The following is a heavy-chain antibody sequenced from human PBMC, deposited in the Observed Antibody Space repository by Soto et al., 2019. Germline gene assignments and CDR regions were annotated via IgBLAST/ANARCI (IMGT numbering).Heavy chain of an antibody. V-gene: IGHV4-34*01. CDR2: INHSGST. Sequence: PSETLSLTCAVYGGSFSGYYWSWIRQPPGKGLEWIGEINHSGSTNYNPSLKSRVTISVDTSKNQFSLKLNSVTAADTAVYYCARGAGPGLDYWGQGTLVTVSS. CDR3: ARGAGPGLDY. D-gene: IGHD6-13*01. CDR1: GGSFSGYY. J-gene: IGHJ4*02.